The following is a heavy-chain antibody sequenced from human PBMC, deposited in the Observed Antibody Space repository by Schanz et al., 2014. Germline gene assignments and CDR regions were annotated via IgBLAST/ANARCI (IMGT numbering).Heavy chain of an antibody. J-gene: IGHJ4*02. V-gene: IGHV4-59*08. Sequence: QVQLQESGPGLVKPSETLSLTCTVSGGSISNNYWGWIRQPPGKGLEWIGFIYYRGNTNYNPSLTSRVTMSVNTSKNQFSLKLSFVTAADTAVYYCARRIWDGDYYYFDYWGQGTLXTVSS. CDR2: IYYRGNT. CDR1: GGSISNNY. D-gene: IGHD4-17*01. CDR3: ARRIWDGDYYYFDY.